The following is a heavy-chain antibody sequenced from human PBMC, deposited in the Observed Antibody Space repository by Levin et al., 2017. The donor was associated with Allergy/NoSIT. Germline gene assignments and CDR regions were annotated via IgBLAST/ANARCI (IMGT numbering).Heavy chain of an antibody. CDR3: ARAGAYCSSRICYEYYYYGMDV. CDR2: ITSTSNYI. CDR1: GFTFKTYT. V-gene: IGHV3-21*01. J-gene: IGHJ6*02. D-gene: IGHD2-2*01. Sequence: GESLKISCVASGFTFKTYTMNWVRQAPGKGLEWVAFITSTSNYIYYADSVKGRFTISRDNAKNSVFLEMNSLRADDTAVYYCARAGAYCSSRICYEYYYYGMDVWGQGTTVTVSS.